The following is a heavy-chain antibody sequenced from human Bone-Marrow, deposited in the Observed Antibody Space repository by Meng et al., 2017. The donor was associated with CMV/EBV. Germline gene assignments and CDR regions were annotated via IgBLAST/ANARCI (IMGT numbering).Heavy chain of an antibody. Sequence: ASVKVSCKTSGYTFTGHYLYWVRQAPGQGLEWMGWINPINGDTNYAQQFQGRVSVTTDTSISTAYMELRRLRPDDTAVYYCAKGYMTGTDYWGQGTRVTVSS. CDR3: AKGYMTGTDY. V-gene: IGHV1-2*02. CDR1: GYTFTGHY. J-gene: IGHJ4*02. CDR2: INPINGDT. D-gene: IGHD3-9*01.